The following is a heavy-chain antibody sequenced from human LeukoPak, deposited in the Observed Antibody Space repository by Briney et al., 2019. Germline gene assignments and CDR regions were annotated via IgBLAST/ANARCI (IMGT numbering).Heavy chain of an antibody. D-gene: IGHD3-10*01. J-gene: IGHJ4*02. Sequence: GESLKISCKGSGYSFTSYWIGWVRQMPGKGLEWMGIIYPGDSDTRYSPSFQGQVTISADKSISTAYLQWSSLKASDTAMYYCARPVWFGRPGANPCGMDVWGQGTLVTVSS. CDR2: IYPGDSDT. CDR3: ARPVWFGRPGANPCGMDV. V-gene: IGHV5-51*01. CDR1: GYSFTSYW.